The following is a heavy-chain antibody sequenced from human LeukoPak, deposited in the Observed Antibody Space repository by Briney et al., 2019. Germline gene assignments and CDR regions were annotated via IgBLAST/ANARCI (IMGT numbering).Heavy chain of an antibody. CDR3: AKVALFSGYYPPFDY. D-gene: IGHD3-22*01. J-gene: IGHJ4*02. V-gene: IGHV3-30*18. CDR2: ISYDGSNE. Sequence: GRSLRLSCTASGFTFSNYGMHWVRQAPGKGLEWVAVISYDGSNEYYADSVKGRFTISRDNSKNTLFLQMNSLRPEDTAVYHCAKVALFSGYYPPFDYWGQGTLVTVSS. CDR1: GFTFSNYG.